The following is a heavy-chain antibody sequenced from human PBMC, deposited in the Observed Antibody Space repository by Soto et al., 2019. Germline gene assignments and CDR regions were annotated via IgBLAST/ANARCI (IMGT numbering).Heavy chain of an antibody. CDR3: ANALGGNFDY. CDR1: GFTFSSYG. J-gene: IGHJ4*02. Sequence: PGGSLRLSCAASGFTFSSYGMHWVRQAPGKGLEWVAVISYDGSNKYYADSVKGRFTISRDNSKNTLYLQMNSLRAEDTAVYYCANALGGNFDYWARGTLVTVSA. CDR2: ISYDGSNK. V-gene: IGHV3-30*18.